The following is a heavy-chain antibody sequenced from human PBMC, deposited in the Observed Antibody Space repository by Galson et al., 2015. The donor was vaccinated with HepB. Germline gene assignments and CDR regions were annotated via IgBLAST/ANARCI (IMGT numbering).Heavy chain of an antibody. J-gene: IGHJ6*03. CDR1: GYTFTSHD. CDR2: MNPYSGHT. V-gene: IGHV1-8*01. Sequence: SVKVSCKASGYTFTSHDINWVRQASGQGLEWMGWMNPYSGHTGYAQKFQGRVSMTRSTSINTAYLELSSPTSEDTAVYYCARGTWYLSDYYYMDVWGEGTPVTVSS. CDR3: ARGTWYLSDYYYMDV. D-gene: IGHD6-13*01.